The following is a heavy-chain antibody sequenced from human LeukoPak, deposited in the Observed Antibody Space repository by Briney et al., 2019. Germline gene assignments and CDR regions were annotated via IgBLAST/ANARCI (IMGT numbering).Heavy chain of an antibody. Sequence: ASVKVSCKASGYTFTSYGISWVRPAPGQGLEWMGWISAYNGNTNYAQKLQGRVTMTTDTSTSTTYMELRSLRSDDTAVYYCARDQDRVRFDYWGQGTLVTVSS. CDR1: GYTFTSYG. CDR3: ARDQDRVRFDY. D-gene: IGHD1-1*01. V-gene: IGHV1-18*01. J-gene: IGHJ4*02. CDR2: ISAYNGNT.